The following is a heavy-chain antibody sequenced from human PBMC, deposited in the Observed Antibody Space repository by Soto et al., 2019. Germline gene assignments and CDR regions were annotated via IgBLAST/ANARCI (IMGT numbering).Heavy chain of an antibody. CDR2: ISASGGNI. CDR3: AKVAGGLGYFDL. D-gene: IGHD3-16*01. CDR1: GFIFSDYA. Sequence: GGSLRLSCVASGFIFSDYAMTWVRQAPGKGLEWVATISASGGNIEYTDSLKGRFTISRDNSKNTLYLQLNGLTADDTAVHYCAKVAGGLGYFDLWGRGTLVTVPS. J-gene: IGHJ2*01. V-gene: IGHV3-23*01.